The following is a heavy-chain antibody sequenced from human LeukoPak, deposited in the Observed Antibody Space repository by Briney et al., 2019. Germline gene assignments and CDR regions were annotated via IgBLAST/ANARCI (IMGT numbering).Heavy chain of an antibody. D-gene: IGHD4-17*01. J-gene: IGHJ5*02. Sequence: SETLSLTCIVSGYSISSGQYWGWIRQSPGKGLDWIGIINHAGTTFDNPALKSRLTISVDTSKNQFSLKLNSVTAADTAIYYCVRAKDAYGPTDSWGQGTLVTVSS. CDR3: VRAKDAYGPTDS. V-gene: IGHV4-38-2*02. CDR1: GYSISSGQY. CDR2: INHAGTT.